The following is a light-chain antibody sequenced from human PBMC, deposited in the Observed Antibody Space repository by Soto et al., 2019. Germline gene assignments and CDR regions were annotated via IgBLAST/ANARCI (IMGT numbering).Light chain of an antibody. CDR2: DVS. CDR3: CSYAGTYTP. CDR1: SSDVGGYNY. V-gene: IGLV2-11*01. Sequence: QSALTQPRSVSGSPGQSVTISCTGTSSDVGGYNYVSWYQQHPGKAPKLMIYDVSKRPSGVPDRFSGSKSGNTASLTISGLQPEDEADYYCCSYAGTYTPFGGGTKVTVL. J-gene: IGLJ2*01.